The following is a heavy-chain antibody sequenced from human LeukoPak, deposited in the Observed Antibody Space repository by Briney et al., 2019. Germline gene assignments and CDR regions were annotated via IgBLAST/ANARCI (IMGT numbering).Heavy chain of an antibody. CDR2: ISAYNGHT. CDR3: ARDLPFTSGSYQDF. J-gene: IGHJ4*02. D-gene: IGHD3-10*01. CDR1: GYTFSNYG. Sequence: GASVRVSCKPSGYTFSNYGISWVRQAPGQGLEWVGYISAYNGHTNYAQKLQDRVTMTTDISTSTAYVELRSLRSDDTAVHYCARDLPFTSGSYQDFWGQGTLVTVSS. V-gene: IGHV1-18*01.